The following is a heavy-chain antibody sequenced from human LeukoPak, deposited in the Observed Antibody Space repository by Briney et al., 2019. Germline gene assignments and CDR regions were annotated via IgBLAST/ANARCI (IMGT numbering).Heavy chain of an antibody. Sequence: SETLSLTCTVSDGSISDSYWGWIRQSPGKALEWIGYIFYTGFTHYNPSLESRVTISVDTSKKQFSLRLNSVTAADTAVYYCARDGNGGNSWGWFDPWGQGTLVTVSS. CDR1: DGSISDSY. CDR3: ARDGNGGNSWGWFDP. J-gene: IGHJ5*02. CDR2: IFYTGFT. V-gene: IGHV4-59*01. D-gene: IGHD4-23*01.